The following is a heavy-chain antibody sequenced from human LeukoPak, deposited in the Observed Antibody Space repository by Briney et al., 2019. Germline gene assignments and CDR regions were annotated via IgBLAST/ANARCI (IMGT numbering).Heavy chain of an antibody. CDR1: GDSIRSYY. J-gene: IGHJ6*03. Sequence: SETLSLTCTVSGDSIRSYYWSWIRQPPGKGLEWIGYIYYSGSTKYNPSLKSRVTISVDTTKKQFSLKLSSVTAADAAVYYCARMKIKGCITIFKEYHYMDVWGKGTTVTVSS. CDR2: IYYSGST. D-gene: IGHD3-3*01. CDR3: ARMKIKGCITIFKEYHYMDV. V-gene: IGHV4-59*01.